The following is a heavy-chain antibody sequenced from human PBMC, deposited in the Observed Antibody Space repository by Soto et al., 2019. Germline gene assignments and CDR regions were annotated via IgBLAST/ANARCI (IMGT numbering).Heavy chain of an antibody. Sequence: SVKVSCKASGGTFSSYAISWVRQAPGQGLEWMGVIIPIFGTANYAQKFQGRVTITADKSTSTAYMELSSLRSEDTAVYYCAREELRFLEWLFSYYYYGMDVWGQGTTVTVSS. CDR2: IIPIFGTA. CDR3: AREELRFLEWLFSYYYYGMDV. J-gene: IGHJ6*02. D-gene: IGHD3-3*01. V-gene: IGHV1-69*06. CDR1: GGTFSSYA.